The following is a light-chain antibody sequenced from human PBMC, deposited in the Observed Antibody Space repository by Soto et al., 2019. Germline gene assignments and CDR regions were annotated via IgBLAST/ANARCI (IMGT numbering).Light chain of an antibody. CDR3: QSYDSSLSADV. Sequence: QSVLTQPPSVSGAPGQRVTISCTGSSSNIGAGYDVHWYQQLPGTAPKLLIYGNNNRPSGVPDRFSGSNSGTSASLAITGLQAEDEADYYCQSYDSSLSADVFGTGTKLTVL. CDR2: GNN. V-gene: IGLV1-40*01. CDR1: SSNIGAGYD. J-gene: IGLJ1*01.